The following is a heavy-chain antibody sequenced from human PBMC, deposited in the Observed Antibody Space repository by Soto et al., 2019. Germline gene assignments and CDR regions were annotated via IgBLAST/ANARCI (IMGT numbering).Heavy chain of an antibody. J-gene: IGHJ6*03. CDR2: IYYSGST. Sequence: PSETLSLTCTVSGGSISSSSYYWGWIRQPPGKGLEWIGSIYYSGSTYYNPSLKSRVTISVDTSKNQFSLKLSSVTAADTAVYYCARHRRDWGTDDYYYYYYMDVWGKGTTVTVSS. CDR1: GGSISSSSYY. CDR3: ARHRRDWGTDDYYYYYYMDV. V-gene: IGHV4-39*01. D-gene: IGHD3-16*01.